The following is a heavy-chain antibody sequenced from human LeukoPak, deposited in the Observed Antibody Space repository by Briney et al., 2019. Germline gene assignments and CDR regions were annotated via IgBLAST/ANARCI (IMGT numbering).Heavy chain of an antibody. V-gene: IGHV4-4*02. D-gene: IGHD1-26*01. Sequence: PSETLSLTCAASSGSIASTTWWSWVRQPPGKGLEWIGEINHSGNTYYSPSLKSRVTISVDTSDNQFSLTLTSVTAADTAVYYCALGFHDVWELWGQGTLVTVSS. J-gene: IGHJ1*01. CDR2: INHSGNT. CDR3: ALGFHDVWEL. CDR1: SGSIASTTW.